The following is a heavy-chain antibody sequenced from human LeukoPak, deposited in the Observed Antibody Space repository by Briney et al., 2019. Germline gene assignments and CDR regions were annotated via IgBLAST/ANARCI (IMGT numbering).Heavy chain of an antibody. CDR3: ARDRGWGAFNA. D-gene: IGHD3-10*01. J-gene: IGHJ3*01. CDR1: ADSISGGYS. CDR2: IYFTRTT. Sequence: SETLSLTCTVAADSISGGYSWDWIRQPAGKGLEWIGRIYFTRTTNYNPSFKSRVTMPVAPSKSQFSLKLTAVTAGATAVYYFARDRGWGAFNAWGQGTRVTVSP. V-gene: IGHV4-4*07.